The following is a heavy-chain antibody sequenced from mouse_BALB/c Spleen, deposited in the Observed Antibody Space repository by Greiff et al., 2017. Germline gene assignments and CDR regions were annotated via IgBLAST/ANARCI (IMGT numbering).Heavy chain of an antibody. CDR3: ARDRNIYYDYDGFAY. V-gene: IGHV2-9*02. CDR1: GFSLTSYG. Sequence: VQLVESGPGLVAPSQSLSITCTVSGFSLTSYGVHWVRQPPGKGLEWLGVIWAGGSTNYNSALMSRLSISKDNSKSQVFLKMNSLQTDDTAMYYCARDRNIYYDYDGFAYWGQGTLVTVSA. J-gene: IGHJ3*01. D-gene: IGHD2-4*01. CDR2: IWAGGST.